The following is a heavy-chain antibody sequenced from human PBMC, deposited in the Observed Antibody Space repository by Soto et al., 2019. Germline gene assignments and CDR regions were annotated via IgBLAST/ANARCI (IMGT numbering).Heavy chain of an antibody. J-gene: IGHJ6*02. CDR1: GYSFTSYW. D-gene: IGHD3-22*01. CDR2: IYPGDSDT. Sequence: GESLKISCKGSGYSFTSYWIGWVRQMPGKGLEWMGIIYPGDSDTRYSPSFQGQVTISADKSISTAYLQWSSLKASDTAMYYCARAPNYYDSSGYYPDYYYYGMDVWGQGTTVTVSS. CDR3: ARAPNYYDSSGYYPDYYYYGMDV. V-gene: IGHV5-51*01.